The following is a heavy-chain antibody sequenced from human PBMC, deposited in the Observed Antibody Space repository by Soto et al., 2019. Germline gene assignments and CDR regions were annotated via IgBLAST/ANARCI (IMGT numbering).Heavy chain of an antibody. D-gene: IGHD6-13*01. Sequence: EVQLLESGGGLVQPGGSLRLSCAASGFTFSSYAMNWVRQAPGKELEWVSVIRASGGSTYYAASVKGWFTISRDNSKNTLKLQMNSLKSDDTAVYYCARRSSRWYFDCWGRGTLVTLSS. CDR2: IRASGGST. CDR1: GFTFSSYA. J-gene: IGHJ4*02. V-gene: IGHV3-23*01. CDR3: ARRSSRWYFDC.